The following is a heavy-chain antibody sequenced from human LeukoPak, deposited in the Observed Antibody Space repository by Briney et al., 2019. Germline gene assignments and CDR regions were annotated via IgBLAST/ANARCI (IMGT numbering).Heavy chain of an antibody. D-gene: IGHD4-23*01. J-gene: IGHJ6*02. CDR3: ARDRTTVVTPGSYGMDV. CDR1: GYTFTSYA. V-gene: IGHV1-3*01. CDR2: INAGNGNT. Sequence: GASVKVSCKASGYTFTSYAMHWVRQAPGQRLEWMGWINAGNGNTKYSQKFQGRVTITRDTSASTAYIELSSLRSEDTAVYYCARDRTTVVTPGSYGMDVWGQGTMVTVSS.